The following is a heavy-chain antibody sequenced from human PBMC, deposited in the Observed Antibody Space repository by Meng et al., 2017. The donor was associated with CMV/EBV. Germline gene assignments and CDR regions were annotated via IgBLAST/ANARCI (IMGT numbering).Heavy chain of an antibody. Sequence: ASVKVSCKASGYTFTSYAMHWVRQAPGQRLEWMGWSNAGNGNTKYSQEFQGRVTITRDTSASTAYMELSSLRSEDTAVYYCARQVPEFFGKDYYYYGMDVWGQGTTVTVSS. J-gene: IGHJ6*02. V-gene: IGHV1-3*02. CDR1: GYTFTSYA. D-gene: IGHD1-14*01. CDR3: ARQVPEFFGKDYYYYGMDV. CDR2: SNAGNGNT.